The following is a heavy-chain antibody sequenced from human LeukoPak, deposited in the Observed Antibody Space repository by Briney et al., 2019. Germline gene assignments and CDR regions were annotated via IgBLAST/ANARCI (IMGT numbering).Heavy chain of an antibody. CDR3: ARGATAMAYFDC. Sequence: PGGSLRLSCAASGFTFSTYWMHWVRQAPGKGLVWVSRIKSDGSTTAYADSVKGRFTISRDNAKNTLYLQMNSLRAEDTAVYYCARGATAMAYFDCWGQGTLVTVSS. D-gene: IGHD5-18*01. CDR2: IKSDGSTT. J-gene: IGHJ4*02. V-gene: IGHV3-74*03. CDR1: GFTFSTYW.